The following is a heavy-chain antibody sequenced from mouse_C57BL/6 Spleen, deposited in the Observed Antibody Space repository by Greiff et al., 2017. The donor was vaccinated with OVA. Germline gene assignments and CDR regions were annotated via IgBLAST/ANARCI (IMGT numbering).Heavy chain of an antibody. CDR1: GYTFTSYW. D-gene: IGHD2-3*01. V-gene: IGHV1-52*01. CDR2: IDPSDSET. J-gene: IGHJ2*01. CDR3: ARGRDYESGFDY. Sequence: QVQLQQPGAELVRPGSSVKLSCKASGYTFTSYWMHWVKQRPIQGLEWIGNIDPSDSETHYNQKFKDKATLTVDKSSSTTYMQLSSLTSEDSAVYYCARGRDYESGFDYWGQGTTLTVSS.